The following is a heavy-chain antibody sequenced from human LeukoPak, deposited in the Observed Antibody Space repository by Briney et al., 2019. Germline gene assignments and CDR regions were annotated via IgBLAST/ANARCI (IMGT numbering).Heavy chain of an antibody. D-gene: IGHD3-16*02. Sequence: GGSLRLSCAASGFTFSSYGTHWVRQAPGKGLEWVAVISYDGSNKYYADSVKGRFTISRDNSKNTLYLQMNSLRAEDTAVYYCAKEGRYDYVWGSYRNYYFDYWGQGTLVTVSS. CDR2: ISYDGSNK. V-gene: IGHV3-30*18. CDR1: GFTFSSYG. CDR3: AKEGRYDYVWGSYRNYYFDY. J-gene: IGHJ4*02.